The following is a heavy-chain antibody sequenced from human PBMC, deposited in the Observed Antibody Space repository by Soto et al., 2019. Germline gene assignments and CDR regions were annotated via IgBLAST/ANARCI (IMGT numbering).Heavy chain of an antibody. CDR1: GVSISSSSYY. CDR2: IYYSGST. D-gene: IGHD3-9*01. Sequence: SETLSLTCTVSGVSISSSSYYWGLIRQPPGKGLEWIGSIYYSGSTYYNPSLKSRVTISVDTSKNQFSLKLSSVTAADTAVYYCAGTYYVILTGYYTYKSGFDPWGKGKLVTVYS. CDR3: AGTYYVILTGYYTYKSGFDP. J-gene: IGHJ5*02. V-gene: IGHV4-39*01.